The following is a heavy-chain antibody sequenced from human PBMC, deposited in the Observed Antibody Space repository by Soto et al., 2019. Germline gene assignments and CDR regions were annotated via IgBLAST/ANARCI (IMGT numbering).Heavy chain of an antibody. V-gene: IGHV4-61*01. J-gene: IGHJ6*02. D-gene: IGHD3-3*01. CDR1: GGSVSSGSYY. CDR3: AGGSITIFGVVIYYYYGMDV. CDR2: IYYGGST. Sequence: SETLSLTCTVSGGSVSSGSYYWSWIRQPPGKGLEWIGYIYYGGSTNYNPSLKSRVTISVDTSKNQFSLKLSSVTAADTAVYYCAGGSITIFGVVIYYYYGMDVWGQGTTVTVSS.